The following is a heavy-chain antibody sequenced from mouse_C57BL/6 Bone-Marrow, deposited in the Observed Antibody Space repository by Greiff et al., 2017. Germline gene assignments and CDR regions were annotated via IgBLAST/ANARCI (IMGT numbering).Heavy chain of an antibody. D-gene: IGHD1-1*01. CDR3: ATSRVLLRYPLDY. Sequence: QVHVKQPGAELVRPGSSVKLSCKASGYTFTSYWMHWVKQRPIQGLEWIGNIDPSDSETHYNQKFKDKATLTVDKSSSTAYMQLSSLTSEDSAVYYCATSRVLLRYPLDYWGQGTTLTVSS. CDR2: IDPSDSET. CDR1: GYTFTSYW. V-gene: IGHV1-52*01. J-gene: IGHJ2*01.